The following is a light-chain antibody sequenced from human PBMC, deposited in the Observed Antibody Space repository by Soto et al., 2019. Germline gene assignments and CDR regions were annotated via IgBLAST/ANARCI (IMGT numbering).Light chain of an antibody. V-gene: IGLV1-47*01. Sequence: QSVLTQPPSTSGTPGQRVTIPCFGGSSNIGGNYVFWYQHLPGTAPKLLIYRNNQRPSGVPDRFSGSKSGTSASLAISGLRAEDEADYYCATWDASLSGNIIFGGGTQLTVL. CDR2: RNN. CDR1: SSNIGGNY. J-gene: IGLJ7*01. CDR3: ATWDASLSGNII.